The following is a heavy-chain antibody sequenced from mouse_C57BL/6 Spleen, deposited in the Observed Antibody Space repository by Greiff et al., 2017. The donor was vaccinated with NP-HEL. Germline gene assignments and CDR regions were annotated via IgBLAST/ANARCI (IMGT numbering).Heavy chain of an antibody. CDR3: TSHGDY. V-gene: IGHV1-15*01. J-gene: IGHJ2*01. CDR2: IDPETGGT. CDR1: GYTFTDYE. Sequence: LQESGAELVRPGASVTLSCKASGYTFTDYEMHWVKQTPVHGLEWIGAIDPETGGTAYNQKFKGKAILTADKSSSTAYMELRSLTSEDSAVYYCTSHGDYWGQGTTLTVSS.